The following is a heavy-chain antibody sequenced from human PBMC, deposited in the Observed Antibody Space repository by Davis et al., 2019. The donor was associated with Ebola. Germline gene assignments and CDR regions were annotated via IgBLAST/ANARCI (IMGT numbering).Heavy chain of an antibody. J-gene: IGHJ4*02. V-gene: IGHV1-2*04. CDR2: INPNSGGT. Sequence: AASVKVSCKASGYTFTGYYMHWVRQAPGQGLEWMGWINPNSGGTNYAQKFQGWVTMTRDTSIGTAYMELSRLRSEDTAVYYCARGGGSSKRTMGYWGQGTLVTVSS. CDR3: ARGGGSSKRTMGY. D-gene: IGHD1-26*01. CDR1: GYTFTGYY.